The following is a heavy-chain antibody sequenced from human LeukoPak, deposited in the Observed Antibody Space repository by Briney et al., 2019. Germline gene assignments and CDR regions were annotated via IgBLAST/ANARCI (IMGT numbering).Heavy chain of an antibody. D-gene: IGHD3-10*01. J-gene: IGHJ4*02. CDR3: ARDSTYYYASGSSGPHYFDN. V-gene: IGHV3-30*01. CDR2: ISSGGSYE. CDR1: GFTFSSYA. Sequence: PGGSLRLSCAASGFTFSSYAMHWVHQAPGKGLEWVSIISSGGSYEYYADSVKGRFTISRDNSKNTLYLQLNSLRAEDTAVYYCARDSTYYYASGSSGPHYFDNWGQGTLVTVSS.